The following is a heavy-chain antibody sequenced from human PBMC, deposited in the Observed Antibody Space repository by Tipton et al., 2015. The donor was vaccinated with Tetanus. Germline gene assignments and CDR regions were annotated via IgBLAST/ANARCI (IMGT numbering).Heavy chain of an antibody. V-gene: IGHV1-3*01. J-gene: IGHJ4*02. CDR1: GYTFTNYA. CDR2: IDAANGNT. Sequence: QLVQSGPEVKKPGASVKVSCRASGYTFTNYAIHWVRQAPGQRPEWMGWIDAANGNTKYSQNFQGRVTITRDTSASTAYMELSSLRSEDTSLYYCARAGPPDSSSWQEFDYWGQGTLITVSS. CDR3: ARAGPPDSSSWQEFDY. D-gene: IGHD6-13*01.